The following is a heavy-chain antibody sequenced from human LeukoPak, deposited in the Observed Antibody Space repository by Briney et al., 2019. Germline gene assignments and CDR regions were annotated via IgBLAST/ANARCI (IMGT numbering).Heavy chain of an antibody. Sequence: GGSLRLSCAASGFTFSSYSMNWVRQAPGKGLEWVSYISSSSSTIYYADSVKGRFTISRDNDKSSLYLQMNSLRDEDTAVYYCARDYYDSSGYYYYYYYGMDVWGQGTTVTVSS. D-gene: IGHD3-22*01. V-gene: IGHV3-48*02. J-gene: IGHJ6*02. CDR3: ARDYYDSSGYYYYYYYGMDV. CDR1: GFTFSSYS. CDR2: ISSSSSTI.